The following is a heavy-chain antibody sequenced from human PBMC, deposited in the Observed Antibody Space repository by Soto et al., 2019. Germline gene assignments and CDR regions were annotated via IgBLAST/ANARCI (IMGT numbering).Heavy chain of an antibody. J-gene: IGHJ4*02. CDR1: GGSISSGGYY. D-gene: IGHD3-22*01. V-gene: IGHV4-31*03. CDR3: ATDHDSSGYYFGY. Sequence: QVQLQESGPGLVKPSQTLSLTYSVSGGSISSGGYYWSWIRRHPGKGLEWIGYIYYSGTTYYNPSLESRVTISLDTSKNQFSLNLSSVTAADTAVYYCATDHDSSGYYFGYWGQGTLVTVSS. CDR2: IYYSGTT.